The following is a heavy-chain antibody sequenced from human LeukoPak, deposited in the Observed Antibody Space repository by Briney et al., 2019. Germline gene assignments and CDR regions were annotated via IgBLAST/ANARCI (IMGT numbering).Heavy chain of an antibody. J-gene: IGHJ4*02. V-gene: IGHV3-30-3*01. CDR1: GFTFSSYA. Sequence: GRSLRLSCAASGFTFSSYAMHWVRQAPGKGLEWVAVISYDGSNKYYADSVKGRFTISGDNSKNTLYLQMNSLRAEDTAVYYCARDRAVHSYGPADYWGQGTLVTVSS. CDR2: ISYDGSNK. CDR3: ARDRAVHSYGPADY. D-gene: IGHD5-18*01.